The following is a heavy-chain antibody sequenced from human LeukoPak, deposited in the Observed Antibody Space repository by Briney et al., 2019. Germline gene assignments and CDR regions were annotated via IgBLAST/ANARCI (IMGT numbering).Heavy chain of an antibody. CDR1: GFSLSTSGVG. CDR2: LYWDDDK. J-gene: IGHJ4*02. CDR3: ARSTGAYYYDSSGYYFGGYYFDY. Sequence: SGPTLVKPTQTLTLTCTFSGFSLSTSGVGVGWIRQPPGKALEWLALLYWDDDKRYSPSLKSRLTITKDTSKNQVVLTMTNMDPVDTASDYCARSTGAYYYDSSGYYFGGYYFDYWGQGTLVTVSS. D-gene: IGHD3-22*01. V-gene: IGHV2-5*02.